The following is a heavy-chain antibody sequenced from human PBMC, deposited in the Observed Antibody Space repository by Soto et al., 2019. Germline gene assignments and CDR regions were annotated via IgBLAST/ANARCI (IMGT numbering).Heavy chain of an antibody. Sequence: QVQLVQSGVEVKNPGASVRDSCKASAYPFTSYGISWVRQAPGQGLEWMGWISVYSGNTNYAREFQRRVTLTTDTSTSTAYMELKNLRSDDTAVYYGARGFITVLPYYDYGLDVWGQGTTVIVSS. CDR2: ISVYSGNT. CDR1: AYPFTSYG. CDR3: ARGFITVLPYYDYGLDV. V-gene: IGHV1-18*01. J-gene: IGHJ6*02. D-gene: IGHD2-15*01.